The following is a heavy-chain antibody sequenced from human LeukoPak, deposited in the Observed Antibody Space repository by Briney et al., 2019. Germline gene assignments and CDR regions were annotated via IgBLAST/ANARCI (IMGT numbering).Heavy chain of an antibody. CDR1: GGSFSGYY. CDR2: INHSGST. CDR3: ARLATQLVRYYYYYMDV. Sequence: PSETLSLTCAVYGGSFSGYYWSWIRQPPGKGLEWIGEINHSGSTNYNPSLKSRVTISVDTSKNQFSLKLSSVTAADTAVYYRARLATQLVRYYYYYMDVWGKGTTVTISS. V-gene: IGHV4-34*01. D-gene: IGHD6-13*01. J-gene: IGHJ6*03.